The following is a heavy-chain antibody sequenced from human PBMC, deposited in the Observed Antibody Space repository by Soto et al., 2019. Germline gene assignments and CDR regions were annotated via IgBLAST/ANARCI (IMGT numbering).Heavy chain of an antibody. Sequence: SETLSLTCAVSGGRFSNYFWAWFRQAPGKGLEWIGEINHSGDTHFDPSLESRVTMSVDTSKNQFSLKLRSVTAADTAVYYCARPPHDTHGSRGQGTLVTVSS. CDR2: INHSGDT. CDR3: ARPPHDTHGS. V-gene: IGHV4-34*01. D-gene: IGHD3-22*01. CDR1: GGRFSNYF. J-gene: IGHJ4*02.